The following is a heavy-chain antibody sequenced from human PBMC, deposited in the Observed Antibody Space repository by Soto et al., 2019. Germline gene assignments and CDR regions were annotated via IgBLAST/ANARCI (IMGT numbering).Heavy chain of an antibody. CDR3: GRGLFTGDY. CDR2: INPMGGST. V-gene: IGHV1-46*03. J-gene: IGHJ4*02. CDR1: GYTFTSSY. D-gene: IGHD3-16*01. Sequence: QVQLVQSGAEVKKPGASVKASCKASGYTFTSSYIHWVRQAPGQGLEWMAIINPMGGSTNYAQKFQGRVTVTMDTSASTVYLELSSLRSEDTAVYYCGRGLFTGDYWGQGTLVTVSS.